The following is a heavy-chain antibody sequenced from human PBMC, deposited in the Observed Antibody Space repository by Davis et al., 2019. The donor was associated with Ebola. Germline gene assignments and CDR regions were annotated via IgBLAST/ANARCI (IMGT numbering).Heavy chain of an antibody. CDR3: ARRTPPFGVGYYYYGMDV. V-gene: IGHV1-3*01. Sequence: ASVKVSCKASGYTFTSYAMHWVRQAPGQRLEWRGWINAGNGNTKYSQKFQGRVTITRDTSASTAYMELSSLRSEDTAVYYCARRTPPFGVGYYYYGMDVWGQGTTVTVSS. J-gene: IGHJ6*02. D-gene: IGHD3-3*01. CDR2: INAGNGNT. CDR1: GYTFTSYA.